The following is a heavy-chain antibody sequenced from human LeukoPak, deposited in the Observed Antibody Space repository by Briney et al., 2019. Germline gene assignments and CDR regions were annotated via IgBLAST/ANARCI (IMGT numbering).Heavy chain of an antibody. CDR3: ANSTLGYQLLSTFDV. J-gene: IGHJ3*01. Sequence: PGESLKISCKGSGYSFTSYWIAWVRQMPGKGLEWMGIIYPGDSYTTYSPSFQGQVTISADKSISTAYLQWRSLKASDTAMYYCANSTLGYQLLSTFDVWGQGTIVTVSS. CDR1: GYSFTSYW. V-gene: IGHV5-51*01. D-gene: IGHD2-2*01. CDR2: IYPGDSYT.